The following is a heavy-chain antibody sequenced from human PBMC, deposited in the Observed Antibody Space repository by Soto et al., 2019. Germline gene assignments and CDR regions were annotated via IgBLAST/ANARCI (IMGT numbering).Heavy chain of an antibody. V-gene: IGHV3-64*01. Sequence: EVQLVESGGGLVQPGGSLRLSCAASGFTFSSYAMHWVRQAPGKGLEYVSAISSNGGSTYYANSVKGRFTISRDNSKNTLYLQMXXLRAEDMAVYYCARQGSGSYYFDYWGQGTLVTVSS. CDR1: GFTFSSYA. CDR2: ISSNGGST. J-gene: IGHJ4*02. CDR3: ARQGSGSYYFDY. D-gene: IGHD2-15*01.